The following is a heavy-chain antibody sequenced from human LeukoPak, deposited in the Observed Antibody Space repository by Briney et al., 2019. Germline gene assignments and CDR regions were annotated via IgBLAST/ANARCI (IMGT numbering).Heavy chain of an antibody. CDR1: AASIGSSSSY. CDR2: IYYSGST. Sequence: YAASIGSSSSYCGWIRQPPGKGLEWFGSIYYSGSTYYNPSLKSRVTISVDTSKNQYSLKLSSVTAADTAVYYCARFMPRRFYFDYWGQGTLVTVSS. J-gene: IGHJ4*02. CDR3: ARFMPRRFYFDY. D-gene: IGHD2-2*01. V-gene: IGHV4-39*07.